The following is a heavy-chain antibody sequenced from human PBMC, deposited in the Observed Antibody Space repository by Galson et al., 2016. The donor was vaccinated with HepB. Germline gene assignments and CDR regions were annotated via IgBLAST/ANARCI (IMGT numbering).Heavy chain of an antibody. CDR2: ISGSGGAT. V-gene: IGHV3-23*01. J-gene: IGHJ5*02. CDR3: ARDYVPGA. Sequence: SLRLSRAASGFTFSDYAMNWVRQAPGKGLEWVSVISGSGGATYYADSVKGRFTISRDNSKNTLYLQMNSLRGEDTAMYYCARDYVPGAWGQGVLVTVSS. D-gene: IGHD3-10*01. CDR1: GFTFSDYA.